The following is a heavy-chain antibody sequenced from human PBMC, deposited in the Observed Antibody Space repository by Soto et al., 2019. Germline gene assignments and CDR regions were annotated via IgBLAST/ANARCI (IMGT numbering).Heavy chain of an antibody. CDR1: GGSISSYY. V-gene: IGHV4-59*08. J-gene: IGHJ4*02. D-gene: IGHD2-21*01. Sequence: QVQLQESGPGLVKPSETLSLTCTVSGGSISSYYWSWLRQPPGKGLAWIGYIYYSGSTNYNPSLKRRVTISVDTSKNQFSLKLSSGTAADTAVYYCARHWGLWADYWGQGTLVTVSS. CDR3: ARHWGLWADY. CDR2: IYYSGST.